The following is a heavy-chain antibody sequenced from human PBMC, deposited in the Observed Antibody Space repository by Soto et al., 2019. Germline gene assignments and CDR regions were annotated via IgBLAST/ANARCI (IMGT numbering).Heavy chain of an antibody. V-gene: IGHV3-30*18. CDR3: AKDPAAAENY. D-gene: IGHD2-2*01. Sequence: QVQLVESGGGVVQPGRSLRLSCAASGFTFSSYGMHWVRQAPGKGLEWVAVISYDGSNKYYADSVKGRFTISRDNSKNTLYLQMNSLRAEDTAVYYCAKDPAAAENYWGQGTLVTVSS. J-gene: IGHJ4*02. CDR2: ISYDGSNK. CDR1: GFTFSSYG.